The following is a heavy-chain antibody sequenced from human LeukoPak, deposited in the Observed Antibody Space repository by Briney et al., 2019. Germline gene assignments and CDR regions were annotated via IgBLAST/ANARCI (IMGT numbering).Heavy chain of an antibody. D-gene: IGHD3-22*01. Sequence: GGSLRLSCAASGFTFSNYAMSWVRQAPGKGLEWVSGTSGSGGTTYYADSVKGRFTISRDNAKNLLYLQMNSLRAEDTAVYYCAREGGSWDYYDSSGLHLDYWGQGTLVTVSS. CDR2: TSGSGGTT. CDR3: AREGGSWDYYDSSGLHLDY. CDR1: GFTFSNYA. V-gene: IGHV3-23*01. J-gene: IGHJ4*02.